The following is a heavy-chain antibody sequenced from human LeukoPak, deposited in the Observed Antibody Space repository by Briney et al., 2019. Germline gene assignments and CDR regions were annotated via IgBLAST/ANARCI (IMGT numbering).Heavy chain of an antibody. CDR1: GFTFNDYS. Sequence: PGGSLRLSCAASGFTFNDYSMIWVRQAPGKGLEWVSSISSSSGYIYYADSVKGRFTISRDNAKNSLYLQMNSLRAEDTAVHYCARGYYYDSHGYYPFDDWGQGALVTVSS. V-gene: IGHV3-21*01. J-gene: IGHJ4*02. CDR2: ISSSSGYI. D-gene: IGHD3-22*01. CDR3: ARGYYYDSHGYYPFDD.